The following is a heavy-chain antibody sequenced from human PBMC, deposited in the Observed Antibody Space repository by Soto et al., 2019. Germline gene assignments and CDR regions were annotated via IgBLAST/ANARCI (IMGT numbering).Heavy chain of an antibody. CDR2: INSDGSIT. D-gene: IGHD3-16*02. Sequence: EVQLVESGGGLVQPGGSLRLSCAASGFTFSSYWMHWVRQVPEKGLVWVSRINSDGSITNYADAVKGRFTISRDNVKNTLYLEMNSLSAEGTAVYYCVRYPRSVGGSYRPDCWGQGTLVTVSS. J-gene: IGHJ4*02. CDR3: VRYPRSVGGSYRPDC. V-gene: IGHV3-74*01. CDR1: GFTFSSYW.